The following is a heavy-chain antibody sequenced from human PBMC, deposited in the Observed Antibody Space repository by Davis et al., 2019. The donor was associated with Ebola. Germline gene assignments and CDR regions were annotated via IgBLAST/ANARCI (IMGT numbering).Heavy chain of an antibody. CDR3: ARDPTRTYYDFWSGSSDYYYGMDV. CDR1: GFTFSYSW. V-gene: IGHV3-7*01. CDR2: MLHDGSEK. D-gene: IGHD3-3*01. J-gene: IGHJ6*02. Sequence: GESLKISCAASGFTFSYSWMAWVRQAPGKGLEWLANMLHDGSEKYPAGPVKGRFTISRDNARNSFYLQMNSLRVEDTAVYYCARDPTRTYYDFWSGSSDYYYGMDVWGQGTTVTVSS.